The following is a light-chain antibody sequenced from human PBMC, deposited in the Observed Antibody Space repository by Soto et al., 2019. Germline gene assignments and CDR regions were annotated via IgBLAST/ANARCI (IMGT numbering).Light chain of an antibody. CDR2: DAS. CDR3: HSRA. V-gene: IGKV1-5*01. CDR1: LTISRW. Sequence: DIRLTQSPSTLSASVGDEVTITCRASLTISRWLAWYQQKPGRAPKLLIYDASTLESGVPSRFSGSGSDTEFTLIISRLPPDDFATYFCHSRAFGQGTRLEIK. J-gene: IGKJ5*01.